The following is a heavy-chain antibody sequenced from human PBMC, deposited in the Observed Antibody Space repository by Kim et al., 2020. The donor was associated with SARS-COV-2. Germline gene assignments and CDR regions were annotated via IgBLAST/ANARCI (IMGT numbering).Heavy chain of an antibody. J-gene: IGHJ4*02. CDR1: GYTFTSYG. Sequence: ASVKVSCKASGYTFTSYGISWVRQAPGQGLEWMGWISAYNGNTNYAQKLQGRVTMTTDTSTSTAYMELRSLRSDDTAVYYCARGELNYYDSTGVDFDYWGQGTLVTVSS. CDR3: ARGELNYYDSTGVDFDY. CDR2: ISAYNGNT. D-gene: IGHD3-22*01. V-gene: IGHV1-18*01.